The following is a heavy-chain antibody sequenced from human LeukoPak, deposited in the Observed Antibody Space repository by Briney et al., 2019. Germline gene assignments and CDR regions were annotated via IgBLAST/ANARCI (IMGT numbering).Heavy chain of an antibody. CDR3: AKSLGSVVVTANDY. J-gene: IGHJ4*02. CDR2: ISGSGGIT. Sequence: VGSLRLSCAASGLTFSNYAMSPVRHAPGKGLEWLLAISGSGGITYYAHSVKGGFTFSRDNSKTSLSLQMNSLRAEDTAVYYCAKSLGSVVVTANDYWGKGTLVTVSS. CDR1: GLTFSNYA. D-gene: IGHD2-21*02. V-gene: IGHV3-23*01.